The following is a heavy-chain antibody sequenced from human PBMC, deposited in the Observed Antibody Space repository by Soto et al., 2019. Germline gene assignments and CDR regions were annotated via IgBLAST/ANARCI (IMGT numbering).Heavy chain of an antibody. V-gene: IGHV4-30-4*01. J-gene: IGHJ4*02. CDR3: ARATYDSSTYYLDY. D-gene: IGHD3-22*01. Sequence: QVQRQESGPGLVKPSQTLSLTCTVSGASISGGDCYWTWIRQPPGKGLEWIGSIYYTGNTYSNPSLESRLSISVDPSNNQFALRLTSVTAPDTAIYYCARATYDSSTYYLDYWGQGTLVTVSS. CDR1: GASISGGDCY. CDR2: IYYTGNT.